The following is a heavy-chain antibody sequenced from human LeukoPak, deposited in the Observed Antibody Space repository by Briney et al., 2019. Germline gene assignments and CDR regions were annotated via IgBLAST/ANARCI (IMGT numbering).Heavy chain of an antibody. J-gene: IGHJ4*02. CDR1: GGSISSYY. CDR2: IYYSGST. D-gene: IGHD1-14*01. Sequence: SETLSLTCTVSGGSISSYYWSWIRQPPGKGLEWIGYIYYSGSTNYNPSLKSRVTISVDTSKNQFSLKLSSVTAADTAVYYCARGADEPDFDYWGQGTLVTFSS. V-gene: IGHV4-59*01. CDR3: ARGADEPDFDY.